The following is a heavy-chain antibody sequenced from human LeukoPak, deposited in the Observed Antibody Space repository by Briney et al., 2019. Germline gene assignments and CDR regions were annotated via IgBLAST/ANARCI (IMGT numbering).Heavy chain of an antibody. D-gene: IGHD3-10*01. J-gene: IGHJ6*03. Sequence: SETLSLTCAVSGVSISSLNWWSWVRQPPGKGLEWIGEIYHSGSTNYNPSLKSRVTISVDKSKNQFSLKLRSVTAADTAVYYCARGRGGYYYYMDVWGKGTTVTVSS. CDR2: IYHSGST. CDR1: GVSISSLNW. CDR3: ARGRGGYYYYMDV. V-gene: IGHV4-4*02.